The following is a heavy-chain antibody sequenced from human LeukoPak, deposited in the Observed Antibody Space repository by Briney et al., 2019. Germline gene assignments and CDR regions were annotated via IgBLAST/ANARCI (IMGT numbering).Heavy chain of an antibody. CDR1: GFTFSSYA. Sequence: GGSLRLSCAASGFTFSSYAMSWVRQAPGKGLEWVSAISGSGGSTYYADSVKGRFTISRYNAKNSLYLQMNSLRAEDTAVYYCASTDSGSYPGMFYWGQGTLVAVSS. V-gene: IGHV3-23*01. CDR2: ISGSGGST. D-gene: IGHD1-26*01. J-gene: IGHJ4*02. CDR3: ASTDSGSYPGMFY.